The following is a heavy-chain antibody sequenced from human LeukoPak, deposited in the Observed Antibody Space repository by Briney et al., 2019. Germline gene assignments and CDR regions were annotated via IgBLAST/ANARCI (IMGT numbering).Heavy chain of an antibody. Sequence: GGSLRLSCAASGFTFSSYGMHWVRQAPGKGLEWVAVIWYDGSNKYYADSVKGRFTISRDNSKNTLYLQMNSLRAEDTAVYYCAKGPRVVVPAAMPKYYYYYGMDVWGQGTTVTVSS. J-gene: IGHJ6*02. CDR3: AKGPRVVVPAAMPKYYYYYGMDV. CDR1: GFTFSSYG. D-gene: IGHD2-2*01. CDR2: IWYDGSNK. V-gene: IGHV3-33*06.